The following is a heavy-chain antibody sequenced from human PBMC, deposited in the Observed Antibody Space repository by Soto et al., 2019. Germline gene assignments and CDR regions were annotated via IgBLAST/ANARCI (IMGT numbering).Heavy chain of an antibody. D-gene: IGHD5-12*01. CDR3: ARDRDGYITGYFDY. CDR2: ISAYNGNT. Sequence: GASVKVSCKASGYTFTSYGISWVRQAPGQGLEWMGWISAYNGNTNYAQKLQGRVTMTTDTSTSTAYMELRSLRSDDTAVYYCARDRDGYITGYFDYWGQGTLVTVSS. J-gene: IGHJ4*02. CDR1: GYTFTSYG. V-gene: IGHV1-18*01.